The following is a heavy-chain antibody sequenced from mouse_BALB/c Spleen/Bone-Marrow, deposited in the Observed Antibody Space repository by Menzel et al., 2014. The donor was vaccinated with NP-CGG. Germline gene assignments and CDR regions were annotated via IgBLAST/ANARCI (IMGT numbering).Heavy chain of an antibody. CDR3: AGYGNYFFDY. CDR2: TYPGNNDS. CDR1: GSTFTSYW. Sequence: EVQGVESGTVLARPGASVKMSCKASGSTFTSYWMHWVKQRPGQGLEWIGATYPGNNDSRYNQKFNDKAKLTAVTSTNTAYMELSSLTYEDSAVYYCAGYGNYFFDYWGQGTTLTVSS. D-gene: IGHD2-1*01. V-gene: IGHV1-5*01. J-gene: IGHJ2*01.